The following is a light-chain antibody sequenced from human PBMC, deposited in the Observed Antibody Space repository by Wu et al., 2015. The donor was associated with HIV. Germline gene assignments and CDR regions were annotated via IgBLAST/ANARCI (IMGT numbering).Light chain of an antibody. V-gene: IGKV1-39*01. CDR1: QSISSD. J-gene: IGKJ4*01. CDR3: QQSYSTPLT. CDR2: AAS. Sequence: DIQMTQSPSSLSASVGDRVTITCRASQSISSDLKWYQQKPGAAPKLLIYAASSLQSGVPSRFSGSGSGTDFTLTISTLQPEDFATYYCQQSYSTPLTFGGGTKVE.